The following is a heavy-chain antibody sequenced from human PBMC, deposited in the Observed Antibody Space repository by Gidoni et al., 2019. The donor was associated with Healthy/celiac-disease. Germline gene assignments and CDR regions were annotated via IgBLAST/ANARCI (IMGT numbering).Heavy chain of an antibody. V-gene: IGHV1-8*01. D-gene: IGHD3-22*01. CDR1: GYTLTSYD. J-gene: IGHJ4*02. CDR3: ARGRYDSSGYHFDY. CDR2: MNPNCGNT. Sequence: QVQLVQSGAEVKKPGASVQVSCKDSGYTLTSYDTNWVRQATGQGLEWMGWMNPNCGNTGYAQKFQGRVAMTRNTSISTAYMELSSLRSEDTAVYYCARGRYDSSGYHFDYWGQGTLVTVSS.